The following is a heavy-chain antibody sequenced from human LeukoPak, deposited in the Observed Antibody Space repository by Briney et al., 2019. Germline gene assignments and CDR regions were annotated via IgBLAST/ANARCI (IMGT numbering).Heavy chain of an antibody. J-gene: IGHJ4*02. D-gene: IGHD4-11*01. CDR3: ARDLYTFDY. CDR1: GFTFTEYY. V-gene: IGHV1-2*02. CDR2: INSNNGDT. Sequence: ASMKVSCKASGFTFTEYYVHWVRQAPGQGLEWMGWINSNNGDTNYAQKFQGRVTMTRDTSISTAYMELRRLRSDDTAVYHCARDLYTFDYWGQGALVTVSS.